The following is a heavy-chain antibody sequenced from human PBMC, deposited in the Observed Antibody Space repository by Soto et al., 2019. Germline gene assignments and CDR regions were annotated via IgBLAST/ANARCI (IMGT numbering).Heavy chain of an antibody. D-gene: IGHD2-8*01. CDR3: ARARGCTNGVCYNGFDP. Sequence: SVKVSCQASGGTFISYAISWVRQAPGQGLEWMGGIIPIFGTANYAQKFQGRVTITADESTSTAYMELSSLRSEDTAVYYCARARGCTNGVCYNGFDPWGQGTLVTISS. CDR1: GGTFISYA. CDR2: IIPIFGTA. J-gene: IGHJ5*02. V-gene: IGHV1-69*13.